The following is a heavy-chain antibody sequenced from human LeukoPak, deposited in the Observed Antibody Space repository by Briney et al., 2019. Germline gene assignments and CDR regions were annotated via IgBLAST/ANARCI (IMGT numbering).Heavy chain of an antibody. CDR1: GFTFSSYS. D-gene: IGHD1-26*01. V-gene: IGHV3-21*04. J-gene: IGHJ4*02. CDR3: AKGLTVGARLPYFDY. CDR2: ISSSSSYI. Sequence: GGSLRLSCAASGFTFSSYSMNWVRQAPGKGLGWVSSISSSSSYIYYADSVKGRFTISRDNSKNTLYLQMNSLRAEDTAVYYCAKGLTVGARLPYFDYWGQGTLVTVSS.